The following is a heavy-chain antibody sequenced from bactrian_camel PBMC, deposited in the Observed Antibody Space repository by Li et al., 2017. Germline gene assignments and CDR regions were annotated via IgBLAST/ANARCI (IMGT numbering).Heavy chain of an antibody. CDR2: IYTGGGDG. CDR3: AAELRPDYVLQVRNILRPIGYNR. Sequence: HVQLVESGGGPVQAGGSLRLSCIVSGDTASTYCMGGFRQAPGKSREGVAGIYTGGGDGHYADAVKGRFTISHDNAKKTAYLQMNTLKPEDSGMYYCAAELRPDYVLQVRNILRPIGYNRWGRGTQVTVS. V-gene: IGHV3S6*01. CDR1: GDTASTYC. J-gene: IGHJ4*01. D-gene: IGHD4*01.